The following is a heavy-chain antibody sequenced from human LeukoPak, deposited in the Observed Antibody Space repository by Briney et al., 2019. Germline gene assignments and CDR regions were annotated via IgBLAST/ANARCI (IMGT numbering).Heavy chain of an antibody. CDR3: TTTYYYGSGSYYILDY. CDR2: IKSKTDGGTT. V-gene: IGHV3-15*01. Sequence: PGGSLRLSCAASGLTFSGYWMSWVRQAPGKGLEWVGRIKSKTDGGTTDYAAPVKGRFTISRDDSKNTLYLQMNSLKTEDTAVYYCTTTYYYGSGSYYILDYWGQGTLVTVSS. D-gene: IGHD3-10*01. CDR1: GLTFSGYW. J-gene: IGHJ4*02.